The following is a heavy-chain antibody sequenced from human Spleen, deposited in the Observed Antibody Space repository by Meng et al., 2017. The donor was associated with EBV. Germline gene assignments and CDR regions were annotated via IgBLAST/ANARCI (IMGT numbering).Heavy chain of an antibody. Sequence: QVQLVPSGAEVKKPGASVKVSCKASGGIFKSFVFGWVRQAPGQKFEWMGAVTPLFGTAEYAQTFQGRLTITADDSTSSVSMELTSLRSEDTAVYYCGRSLSGDPYFDSWGQGTLVTVSS. CDR3: GRSLSGDPYFDS. J-gene: IGHJ4*02. V-gene: IGHV1-69*01. CDR1: GGIFKSFV. CDR2: VTPLFGTA. D-gene: IGHD4-17*01.